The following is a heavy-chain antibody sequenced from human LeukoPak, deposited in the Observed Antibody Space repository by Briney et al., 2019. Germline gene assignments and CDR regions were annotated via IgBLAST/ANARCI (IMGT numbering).Heavy chain of an antibody. V-gene: IGHV4-4*09. J-gene: IGHJ4*02. CDR3: ARSGGYSSSWSL. CDR1: GSSIGTYS. D-gene: IGHD6-13*01. Sequence: SETLSLTCTVSGSSIGTYSWSWIRQPPGKGLEWVGYIYTTGSTHYNPSLKSRVTMSLDTSKNQFSLKLSSVTAADTAVYYCARSGGYSSSWSLWGQGTLVTVSS. CDR2: IYTTGST.